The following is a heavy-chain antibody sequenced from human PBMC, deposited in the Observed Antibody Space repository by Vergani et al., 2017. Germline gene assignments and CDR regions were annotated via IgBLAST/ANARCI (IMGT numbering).Heavy chain of an antibody. CDR1: GGSISSSSYY. Sequence: QLQLQESGPGLVKPSETLSLTCTVSGGSISSSSYYWGWIRQPPGKGLEWIGSIYYSGSTYYNPSLKSRVTISVDTSNNHFSLRLNSLTAADTAVYYCARRSGIVYDIFSGTQYFFDCWGQGTLVTVSS. D-gene: IGHD3-9*01. CDR2: IYYSGST. J-gene: IGHJ4*02. CDR3: ARRSGIVYDIFSGTQYFFDC. V-gene: IGHV4-39*07.